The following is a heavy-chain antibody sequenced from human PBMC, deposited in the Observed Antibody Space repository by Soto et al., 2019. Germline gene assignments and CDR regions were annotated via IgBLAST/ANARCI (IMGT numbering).Heavy chain of an antibody. CDR2: IKQDGSEK. V-gene: IGHV3-7*01. CDR3: ARDQRRSSYTNFDY. Sequence: EVQLVESGGGLVQPGGSLRLSCAASGFTFSSYWMSWVRQAPGKGLEWVANIKQDGSEKYYVDSVKGRFTISRDNAKNSLYLQMNSLRAEDTAVYYCARDQRRSSYTNFDYWGQGTLVTVSS. D-gene: IGHD3-16*02. CDR1: GFTFSSYW. J-gene: IGHJ4*02.